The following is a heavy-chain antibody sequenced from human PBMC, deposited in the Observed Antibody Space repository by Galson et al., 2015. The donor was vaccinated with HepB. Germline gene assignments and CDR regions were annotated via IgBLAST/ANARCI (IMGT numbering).Heavy chain of an antibody. CDR3: TTDYYDSPLGY. CDR2: IKSKTDGGTT. CDR1: GFTFSNAW. Sequence: SLRLSCAASGFTFSNAWMSWVRQAPGKGLEWVGRIKSKTDGGTTDYAATVKGRFTISRDDSKNTLYLQMNSLKTEDTAVYYCTTDYYDSPLGYWGQGTLVTVSS. D-gene: IGHD3-22*01. V-gene: IGHV3-15*01. J-gene: IGHJ4*02.